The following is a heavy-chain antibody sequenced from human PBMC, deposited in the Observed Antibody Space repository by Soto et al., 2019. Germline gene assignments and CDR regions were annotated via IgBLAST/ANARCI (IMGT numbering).Heavy chain of an antibody. CDR3: ARVLYYGSGSYSPYGMDV. J-gene: IGHJ6*02. V-gene: IGHV1-69*13. D-gene: IGHD3-10*01. CDR1: GVSFNNNG. Sequence: SVKVSCKTSGVSFNNNGIGWVRQAPGHGLEWMGGVSPPFRTSNYARKFQGRISITADASTGTVNMELSGLTSEDTAQYYCARVLYYGSGSYSPYGMDVWGQGTTVTVSS. CDR2: VSPPFRTS.